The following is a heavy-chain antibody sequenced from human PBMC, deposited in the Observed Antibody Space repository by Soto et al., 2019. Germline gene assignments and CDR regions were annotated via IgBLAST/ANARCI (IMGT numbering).Heavy chain of an antibody. Sequence: QVQLVESGGGVVQPGTFLRLSCAASGFTISSYAMHWVRQAPGKGLEWVGVISYDGSTQYYADSVKGRFTISRDNSKNTLYLQMNSLRVEDTAVYYCARDPMMHMQTRSAFDIWGQGTMVTVSS. CDR3: ARDPMMHMQTRSAFDI. D-gene: IGHD2-21*01. CDR1: GFTISSYA. J-gene: IGHJ3*02. CDR2: ISYDGSTQ. V-gene: IGHV3-30-3*01.